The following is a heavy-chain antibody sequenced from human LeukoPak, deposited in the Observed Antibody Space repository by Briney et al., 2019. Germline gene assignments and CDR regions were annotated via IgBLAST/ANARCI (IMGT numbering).Heavy chain of an antibody. D-gene: IGHD5-12*01. CDR3: ARQFRGSGFDP. J-gene: IGHJ5*02. CDR2: IYYSGST. V-gene: IGHV4-59*01. Sequence: SETLSLTCTVSGGSISSYYWSWIRQPPGEGLEWIGYIYYSGSTNYNPSLKSRVTISVDTSKNQFSLKLSSVTAADTAVYYCARQFRGSGFDPWGQGTLVTVSS. CDR1: GGSISSYY.